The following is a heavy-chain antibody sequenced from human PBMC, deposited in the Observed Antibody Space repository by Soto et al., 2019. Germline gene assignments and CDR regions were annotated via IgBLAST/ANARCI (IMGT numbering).Heavy chain of an antibody. CDR1: GYTFTYSA. V-gene: IGHV1-58*01. CDR2: IAIGTGNT. Sequence: SVKVSCKASGYTFTYSAVQWVRQARGQRLEWIGWIAIGTGNTDYAQKFQERVTITRDMSTSTAYMELSSLRSDDTAVYYCAADGAAVTDPDGMDVWGQGTTVTVSS. D-gene: IGHD6-19*01. CDR3: AADGAAVTDPDGMDV. J-gene: IGHJ6*02.